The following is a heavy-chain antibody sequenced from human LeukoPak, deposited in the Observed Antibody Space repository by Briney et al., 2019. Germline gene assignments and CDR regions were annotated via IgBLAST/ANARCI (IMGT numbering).Heavy chain of an antibody. CDR2: IWYDGSNK. J-gene: IGHJ4*02. CDR3: ARDQDYAGALDY. Sequence: GRSLRLSCAASGFTFSSYGMHWVRQAPGKGLEWVAVIWYDGSNKYYADSVKGRFTISRDNSKNTRYLQMNSLRAEDTAVYYCARDQDYAGALDYWGQGTLVTVSS. D-gene: IGHD4-17*01. V-gene: IGHV3-33*01. CDR1: GFTFSSYG.